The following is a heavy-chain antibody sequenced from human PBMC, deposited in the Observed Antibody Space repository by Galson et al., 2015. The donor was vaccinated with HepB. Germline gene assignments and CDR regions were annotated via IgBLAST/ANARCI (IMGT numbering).Heavy chain of an antibody. Sequence: SVKVSCKASGFTFTDFYIQWVRQAPGQGLEWMGRINPNSGIAGYAEKFQGRVAMTADTSISTAYMELSWLRSDDTAVYYCARANLFWSNRGSDAFDVWGQGTMVTVSS. CDR2: INPNSGIA. V-gene: IGHV1-2*06. CDR3: ARANLFWSNRGSDAFDV. J-gene: IGHJ3*01. D-gene: IGHD3-3*01. CDR1: GFTFTDFY.